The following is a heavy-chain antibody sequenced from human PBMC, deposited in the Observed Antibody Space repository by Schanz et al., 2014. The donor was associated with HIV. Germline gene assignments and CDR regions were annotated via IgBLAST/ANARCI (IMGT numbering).Heavy chain of an antibody. J-gene: IGHJ2*01. D-gene: IGHD6-13*01. Sequence: QVQLVESGGDLVKPGGSLRLSCAASAITFSDYYMGWIRQAPGKGLEWVSYISRGGHTKYYAESVKGRFTISRDNSKNTLYLQMNSLRAEDTAVYYCAKDPIAAAGTAWYFDLWGRGTLVTVSS. CDR2: ISRGGHTK. CDR3: AKDPIAAAGTAWYFDL. V-gene: IGHV3-11*01. CDR1: AITFSDYY.